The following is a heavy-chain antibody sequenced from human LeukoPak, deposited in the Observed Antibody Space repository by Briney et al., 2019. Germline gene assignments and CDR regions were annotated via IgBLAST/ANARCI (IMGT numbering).Heavy chain of an antibody. CDR1: GGSISSYY. Sequence: SETLPLTCTVSGGSISSYYWSWIRQPPGKGLEWIGYIYTSGSTNYNPSLQSRVTMSVDTSMNQFSLRLSSVTAADTAVYYCARFTYTTRPSDVWGKGTTVTVSS. CDR3: ARFTYTTRPSDV. V-gene: IGHV4-4*09. CDR2: IYTSGST. J-gene: IGHJ6*04. D-gene: IGHD3-16*01.